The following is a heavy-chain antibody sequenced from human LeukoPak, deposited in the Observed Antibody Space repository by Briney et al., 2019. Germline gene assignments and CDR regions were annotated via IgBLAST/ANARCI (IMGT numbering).Heavy chain of an antibody. CDR3: ARIDFWSGYYAFDI. Sequence: ASVKVSCKASGYTFTSYAMNWVRQAPGQGLEWMGWINTNTGNPTCAQGFTGRFVFSLDTSVSTAYLQISSLKAEDTAVYYCARIDFWSGYYAFDIWGQGTMVTVSS. V-gene: IGHV7-4-1*02. CDR1: GYTFTSYA. J-gene: IGHJ3*02. CDR2: INTNTGNP. D-gene: IGHD3-3*01.